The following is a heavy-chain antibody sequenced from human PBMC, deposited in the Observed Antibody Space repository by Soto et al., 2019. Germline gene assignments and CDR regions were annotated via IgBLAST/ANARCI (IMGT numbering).Heavy chain of an antibody. CDR3: AIWATDHCSGSSCFTATLYYNDGLDV. V-gene: IGHV1-2*02. D-gene: IGHD2-15*01. CDR2: INPNSGGT. Sequence: ASVKVSCKASGYAFTGYYMHWVRQAPGQGLEWMGWINPNSGGTNCAQKFEGRVTMTRDTSISTAYMELSRLRSEDTAVYCCAIWATDHCSGSSCFTATLYYNDGLDVWGQGTTVTVSS. J-gene: IGHJ6*02. CDR1: GYAFTGYY.